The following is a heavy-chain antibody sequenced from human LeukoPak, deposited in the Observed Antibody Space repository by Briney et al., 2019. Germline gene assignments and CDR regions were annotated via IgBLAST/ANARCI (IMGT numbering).Heavy chain of an antibody. J-gene: IGHJ5*02. V-gene: IGHV1-8*01. Sequence: GASVKVSCKASGYTFTNYDINWVRQATGQGPEWMGWMNPKSGNTGCAQKFQGRVTMTSNTSIGTAYMELSSLRSDDTAVYYCARDQDIVVVVAAPRQREMGGFDPWGQGTLVTVSS. CDR2: MNPKSGNT. D-gene: IGHD2-15*01. CDR3: ARDQDIVVVVAAPRQREMGGFDP. CDR1: GYTFTNYD.